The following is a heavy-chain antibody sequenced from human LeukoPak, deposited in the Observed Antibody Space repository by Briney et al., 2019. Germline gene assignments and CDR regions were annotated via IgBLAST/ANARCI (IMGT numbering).Heavy chain of an antibody. D-gene: IGHD5-18*01. Sequence: PGGSLRLSRVASGFTFSSYDMHWVRQVTGKGLEWVSVIRTAGDTYYPGSVKGRFTISRDNSKNTLYLQMNSLRAEDTAVYYCAKVVSRAGYLFWIQFYFDYWGQGTLVTVSS. V-gene: IGHV3-13*04. J-gene: IGHJ4*02. CDR3: AKVVSRAGYLFWIQFYFDY. CDR1: GFTFSSYD. CDR2: IRTAGDT.